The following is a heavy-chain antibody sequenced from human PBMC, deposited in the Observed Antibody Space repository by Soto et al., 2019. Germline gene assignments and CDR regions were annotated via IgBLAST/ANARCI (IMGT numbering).Heavy chain of an antibody. CDR1: GYTFTISG. Sequence: GASVKVSGKASGYTFTISGISWVRQSPGQWPDWMGWISTYNGNTNYAQNLQGRVTMTTDTSTSTAYMELRGLRSDDTAVYYCARTVAGYFDYWGQGTLVTVSS. D-gene: IGHD6-19*01. CDR2: ISTYNGNT. V-gene: IGHV1-18*01. J-gene: IGHJ4*02. CDR3: ARTVAGYFDY.